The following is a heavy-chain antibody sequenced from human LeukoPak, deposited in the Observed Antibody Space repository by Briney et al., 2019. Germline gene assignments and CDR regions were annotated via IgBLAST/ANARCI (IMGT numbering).Heavy chain of an antibody. J-gene: IGHJ3*02. V-gene: IGHV3-33*01. CDR3: ARDRAVAGPSHDAFDI. CDR1: GFTFSSYG. D-gene: IGHD6-19*01. CDR2: IWYDGSNK. Sequence: GGSLRLSCAASGFTFSSYGMHWLRQAPGKGLEWVAVIWYDGSNKYYADSVKGRFTISRDNSKNTLYLQMNSLRAEDTAVYYCARDRAVAGPSHDAFDIWGQGTMVTVSS.